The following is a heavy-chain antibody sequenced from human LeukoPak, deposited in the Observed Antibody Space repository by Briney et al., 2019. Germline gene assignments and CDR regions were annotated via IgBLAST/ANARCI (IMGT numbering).Heavy chain of an antibody. CDR2: ISSSGSTI. J-gene: IGHJ5*02. V-gene: IGHV3-11*01. Sequence: GGSLRLSCAASGFTFSDYYMSWIRQAPGKGLEWVSYISSSGSTIYYADSVKGRFTISRDSAKNSLYLQMNSLRAEDTAVYYCARDRVRGYSGYDWSRWFDPWGQGTLVTVSS. CDR3: ARDRVRGYSGYDWSRWFDP. D-gene: IGHD5-12*01. CDR1: GFTFSDYY.